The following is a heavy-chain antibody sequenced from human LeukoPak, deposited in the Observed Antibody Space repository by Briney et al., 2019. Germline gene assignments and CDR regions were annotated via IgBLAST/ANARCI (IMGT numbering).Heavy chain of an antibody. CDR2: ISWNSGSI. V-gene: IGHV3-9*01. J-gene: IGHJ4*02. CDR3: AKDNRRHYTSGPNPDSLH. D-gene: IGHD6-19*01. CDR1: GFIFNNYA. Sequence: GRSLRLSCAGSGFIFNNYAMHWVRQPPGKGLEWVSGISWNSGSIDYADSVKGRFTISRDNAKNSLYLQMNSLRVEDTAFYYCAKDNRRHYTSGPNPDSLHWGQGTLVTVSS.